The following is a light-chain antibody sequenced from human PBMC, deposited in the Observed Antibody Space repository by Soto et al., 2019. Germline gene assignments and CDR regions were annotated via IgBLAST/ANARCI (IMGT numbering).Light chain of an antibody. J-gene: IGKJ5*01. V-gene: IGKV3-11*01. CDR3: QQRSNWPPRIT. Sequence: EIGLTQSPATLYLSPGERATLSCTASQSVSSYLAWYQQTPGQAPRLLIYDASNRATGIPARFSGSGSGTDFTLTISSLEPEDFPVYYCQQRSNWPPRITFGQGTRLEIK. CDR2: DAS. CDR1: QSVSSY.